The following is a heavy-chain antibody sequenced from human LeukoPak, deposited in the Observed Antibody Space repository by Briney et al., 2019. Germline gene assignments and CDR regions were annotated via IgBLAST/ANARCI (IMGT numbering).Heavy chain of an antibody. D-gene: IGHD2-2*01. V-gene: IGHV4-59*01. CDR3: ARDLGFCSSTSCYPWFDP. J-gene: IGHJ5*02. CDR1: GGSISSYY. CDR2: VYYSEIS. Sequence: PSETLSLTCTVSGGSISSYYWSWLRQPPGKGLEWVGYVYYSEISNYNPSLKSRVTISVDTSKNQFSLKLNSVTAADTAVYYCARDLGFCSSTSCYPWFDPWGQGTLVIVSS.